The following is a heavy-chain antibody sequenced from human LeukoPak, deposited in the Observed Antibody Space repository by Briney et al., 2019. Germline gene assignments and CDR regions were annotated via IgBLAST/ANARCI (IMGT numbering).Heavy chain of an antibody. CDR3: ARSTAILAPFDY. CDR1: GGSISSYY. Sequence: SETLSLTCTVSGGSISSYYWSWIRQPAGKGLEWIGRIYSSGSTNYNPSLKSRVTISVDTSKNQFSLKLSSVTAADTAVYYCARSTAILAPFDYWGQGTLVTVSS. CDR2: IYSSGST. V-gene: IGHV4-4*07. D-gene: IGHD2-21*02. J-gene: IGHJ4*02.